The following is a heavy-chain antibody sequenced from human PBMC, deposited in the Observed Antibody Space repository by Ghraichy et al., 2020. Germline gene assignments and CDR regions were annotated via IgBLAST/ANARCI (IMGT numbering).Heavy chain of an antibody. Sequence: SETLSLTCAVYGGSFSGYYWSWIRQPPGTGLEWIGEINHSGSTNYNPSLKSRVTISVDTSKNQFSLKLSSVTAADTAVYYCAGGIAVAVTPKYYFDYWGQGTLVTVSS. CDR3: AGGIAVAVTPKYYFDY. CDR1: GGSFSGYY. J-gene: IGHJ4*02. V-gene: IGHV4-34*01. CDR2: INHSGST. D-gene: IGHD6-19*01.